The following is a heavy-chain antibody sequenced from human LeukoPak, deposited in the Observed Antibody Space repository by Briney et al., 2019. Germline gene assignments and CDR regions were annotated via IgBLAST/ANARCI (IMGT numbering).Heavy chain of an antibody. CDR3: AREGVDDAFDI. Sequence: SETLSLTCTVSGGSISSSSYYWGWIRQPPGKGLEWIGSIYYSGSTYYNPSLKSRVTISIDTSKNQFSLKLSPVTAADTAVYYCAREGVDDAFDIWGQGTMVTVSS. V-gene: IGHV4-39*02. D-gene: IGHD3-10*01. CDR2: IYYSGST. CDR1: GGSISSSSYY. J-gene: IGHJ3*02.